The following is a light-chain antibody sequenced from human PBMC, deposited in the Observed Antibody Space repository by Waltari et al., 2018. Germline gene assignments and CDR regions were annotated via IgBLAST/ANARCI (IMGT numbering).Light chain of an antibody. CDR2: DFT. CDR1: SSDVGGYNY. V-gene: IGLV2-11*01. J-gene: IGLJ3*02. Sequence: QSALTQPRSVSESPGQSVTISCTGTSSDVGGYNYISWYQHHPGKAPKLIIYDFTKRPSGVPDRFSASKSGNTASLTISGLRAEDEADYYCSSYAGTYTGVFGGGTKLTVL. CDR3: SSYAGTYTGV.